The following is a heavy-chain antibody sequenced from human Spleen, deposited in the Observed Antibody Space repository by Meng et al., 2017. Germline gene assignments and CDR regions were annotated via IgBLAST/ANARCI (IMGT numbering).Heavy chain of an antibody. V-gene: IGHV3-21*01. J-gene: IGHJ3*02. Sequence: ESLKISCAASGFTFSSYSMNWVRQAPGKGLEWVSSISSSSSYIYYADSVKGRFTISRDNAKNSLYLQMNSLRAEDTAVYYCARDQGSGWYGDAFDIWGQGTMVTVSS. CDR2: ISSSSSYI. D-gene: IGHD6-19*01. CDR3: ARDQGSGWYGDAFDI. CDR1: GFTFSSYS.